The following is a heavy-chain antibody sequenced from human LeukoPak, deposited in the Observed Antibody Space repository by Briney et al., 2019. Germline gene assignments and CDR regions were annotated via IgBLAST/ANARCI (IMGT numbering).Heavy chain of an antibody. D-gene: IGHD6-6*01. CDR3: ARHVTYSSSYYFDY. CDR1: GYTFTNYW. J-gene: IGHJ4*02. V-gene: IGHV5-51*01. Sequence: GESLKISCKGSGYTFTNYWLGWVRQMPGKGLEWMGIIYPGDSDTRYSPSFQGQVTISADKSISTAYLQWSSLKASDTAMYYCARHVTYSSSYYFDYWGQGTLVTVSS. CDR2: IYPGDSDT.